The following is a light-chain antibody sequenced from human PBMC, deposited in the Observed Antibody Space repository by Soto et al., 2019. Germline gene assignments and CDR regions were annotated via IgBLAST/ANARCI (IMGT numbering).Light chain of an antibody. V-gene: IGLV2-8*01. CDR3: SSYAGSNNVV. J-gene: IGLJ2*01. CDR1: SSDIGDYNY. CDR2: EVS. Sequence: QSALTQPPSASGSPGQSVTISCTGTSSDIGDYNYVSWYQQHPGKAPKLMIYEVSKRPSGVPDRFSASKSGYTASLTVSGLQAEDEADYYCSSYAGSNNVVFGGGTKLTVL.